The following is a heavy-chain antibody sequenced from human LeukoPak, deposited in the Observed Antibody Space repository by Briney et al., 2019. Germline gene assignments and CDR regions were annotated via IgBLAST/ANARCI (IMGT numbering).Heavy chain of an antibody. CDR1: GGSISSGGYY. D-gene: IGHD2-15*01. J-gene: IGHJ3*02. CDR3: ARGSSGGPQGDAFDI. V-gene: IGHV4-30-2*01. CDR2: IYHSGST. Sequence: PSETLPLTCTVSGGSISSGGYYWSWIRQPPGKGLEWIGYIYHSGSTYYNPSLKSRVTISVDRSKNQFSLKLSSVTAADTAVYYCARGSSGGPQGDAFDIWGQGTMVTVSS.